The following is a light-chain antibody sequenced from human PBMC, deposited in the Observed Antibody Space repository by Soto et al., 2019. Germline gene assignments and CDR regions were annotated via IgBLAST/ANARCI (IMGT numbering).Light chain of an antibody. CDR2: AAS. CDR3: QQSYSTPFT. CDR1: QSISNY. J-gene: IGKJ3*01. V-gene: IGKV1-39*01. Sequence: DIQMTQSPSSLSASVGDSVTITCRASQSISNYLNWYQQKPGKAPKLLVYAASSLQGGVPSRFSGSGSGTDFTLTISSLQPEDFATYYCQQSYSTPFTFGPGTKVDIK.